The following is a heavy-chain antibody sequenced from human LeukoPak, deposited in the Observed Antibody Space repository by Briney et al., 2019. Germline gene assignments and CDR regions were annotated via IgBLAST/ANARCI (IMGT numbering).Heavy chain of an antibody. J-gene: IGHJ6*02. CDR3: ARGKGYSSGWPLPDYYDGMDV. CDR1: GGSFSGYY. Sequence: PSETLSLTCAVYGGSFSGYYWSWIRQPPGKGLEWIGEIYHSGSPNYNPSLKSRVIISVDTSKNQFSLKPSSVTAADTAVYYCARGKGYSSGWPLPDYYDGMDVWGQGTTVTVSS. D-gene: IGHD6-19*01. CDR2: IYHSGSP. V-gene: IGHV4-34*01.